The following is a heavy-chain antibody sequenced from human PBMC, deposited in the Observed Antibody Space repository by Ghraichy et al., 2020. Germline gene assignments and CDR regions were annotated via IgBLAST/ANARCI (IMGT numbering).Heavy chain of an antibody. CDR2: ITTSGRTI. CDR3: ARGSGVVRFYYYAGMDV. J-gene: IGHJ6*02. CDR1: GFTFGSYS. D-gene: IGHD2-21*01. V-gene: IGHV3-48*02. Sequence: GGSLRLSCVGSGFTFGSYSMNWVRQSPGKGLEWIAYITTSGRTIFYADAVKGRFTISRDNAQNSLYLHMKSLREEDTAVYYCARGSGVVRFYYYAGMDVWSQGTTVTVSS.